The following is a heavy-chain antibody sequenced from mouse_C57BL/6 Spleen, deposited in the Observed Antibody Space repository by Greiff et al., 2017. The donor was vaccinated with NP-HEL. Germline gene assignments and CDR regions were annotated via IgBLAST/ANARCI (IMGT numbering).Heavy chain of an antibody. J-gene: IGHJ4*01. CDR2: IDPANGNT. CDR3: ARLGGGSSYNYYAMDY. D-gene: IGHD1-1*01. Sequence: VQLKESVAELVRPGASVKLSCTASGFNIKNTYMHWVKQRPEQGLEWIGRIDPANGNTKYAPKFQGKATITADTSSNTAYLQLSSLTSEDTAIYYCARLGGGSSYNYYAMDYWGQGTSVTVSS. CDR1: GFNIKNTY. V-gene: IGHV14-3*01.